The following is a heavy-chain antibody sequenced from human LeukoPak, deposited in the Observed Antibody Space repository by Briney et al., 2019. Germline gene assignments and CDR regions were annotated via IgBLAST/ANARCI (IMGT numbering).Heavy chain of an antibody. CDR1: GGSISSGGYY. CDR2: IYHSGST. V-gene: IGHV4-30-2*01. J-gene: IGHJ6*03. Sequence: SQTLSLTCTVSGGSISSGGYYWSWIRQPPGKGLEWIGYIYHSGSTYYNPSLKSRVTISVDRSKNQFSLKLSSVTAADTAVYYCASALGPAAKHYYYYMDVWGKGTTVTVSS. D-gene: IGHD2-2*01. CDR3: ASALGPAAKHYYYYMDV.